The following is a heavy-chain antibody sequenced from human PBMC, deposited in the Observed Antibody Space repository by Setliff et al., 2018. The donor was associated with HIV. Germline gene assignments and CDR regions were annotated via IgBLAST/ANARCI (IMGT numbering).Heavy chain of an antibody. J-gene: IGHJ1*01. CDR3: ARGTGDTGGYYYYSEYFQN. V-gene: IGHV3-48*01. CDR2: NSSSSATM. D-gene: IGHD3-22*01. Sequence: GSLRLSCAASVFTFSSYSMNWVRQAPGKGLEWVSYNSSSSATMYYADSVKGRITISRDNAKNSLYLQMNSLRAEDTAVYYCARGTGDTGGYYYYSEYFQNWGQGTLVTVSS. CDR1: VFTFSSYS.